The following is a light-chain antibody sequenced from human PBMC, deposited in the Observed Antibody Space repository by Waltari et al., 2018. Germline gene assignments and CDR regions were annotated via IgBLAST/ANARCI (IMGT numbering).Light chain of an antibody. J-gene: IGLJ2*01. CDR1: TTDIGGYDS. CDR2: DGT. V-gene: IGLV2-14*03. Sequence: QSALTQPASVSGSPGQSVFISCTGTTTDIGGYDSVSWFQKHPGQAPKLLVYDGTSRPSGISRRFSGSKSGNTASLSISGLQTEDEADYYCSSFTKDNTVIFGGGTKLTVL. CDR3: SSFTKDNTVI.